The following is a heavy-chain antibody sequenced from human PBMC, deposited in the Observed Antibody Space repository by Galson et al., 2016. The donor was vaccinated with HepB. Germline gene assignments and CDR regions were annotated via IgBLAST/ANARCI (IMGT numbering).Heavy chain of an antibody. J-gene: IGHJ4*02. CDR3: ARINIVSVARATISYYDY. CDR2: VRAYIGNT. D-gene: IGHD2/OR15-2a*01. V-gene: IGHV1-18*01. Sequence: SVKVSCKASGYTLNNYAINWVRQAPGQGLEWMGWVRAYIGNTNYAQNLQNRVTMTTDTSTNTAYMELRSLRSDDTAVYYCARINIVSVARATISYYDYWGPGTLVTVSS. CDR1: GYTLNNYA.